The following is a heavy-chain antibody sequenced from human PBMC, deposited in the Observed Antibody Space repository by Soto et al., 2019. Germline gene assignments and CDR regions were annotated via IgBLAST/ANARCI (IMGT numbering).Heavy chain of an antibody. V-gene: IGHV3-48*01. CDR2: IGTSGTI. CDR3: ARLRSGWLTYFDY. J-gene: IGHJ4*02. CDR1: GFTFNIFT. D-gene: IGHD6-19*01. Sequence: EVQLVESGGGLVQPGGSLRLSCEASGFTFNIFTMNWVRQAPGRGLEWVSYIGTSGTIYYAESVRGRFTISRDDAENSVYLQMNRLRAEDTAVYYCARLRSGWLTYFDYWGQGILVTVSS.